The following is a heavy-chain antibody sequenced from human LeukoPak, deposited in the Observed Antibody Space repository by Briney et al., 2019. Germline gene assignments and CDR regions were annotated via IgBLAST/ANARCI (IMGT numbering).Heavy chain of an antibody. CDR2: INNSAST. V-gene: IGHV4-34*01. J-gene: IGHJ4*02. Sequence: SEALSPTFAVYGGALSGYYWGGIRQPPGKGRGGIGEINNSASTNYNPSLKSRVTISVDTSKNQYSLKLSSVTAADTAVYYCARGTYYYDSSGLDYWGQGTLVTVSS. CDR1: GGALSGYY. D-gene: IGHD3-22*01. CDR3: ARGTYYYDSSGLDY.